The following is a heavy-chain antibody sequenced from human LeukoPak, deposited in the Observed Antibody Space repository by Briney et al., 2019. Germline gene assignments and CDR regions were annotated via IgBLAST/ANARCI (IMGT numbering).Heavy chain of an antibody. V-gene: IGHV4-34*01. D-gene: IGHD3-22*01. J-gene: IGHJ5*02. Sequence: ASATLSLTCAVYGGSFSGYYWSWIRQPLGKGLEWIGEINHSGSTNYDPSLKSRVTISVDTSKNQFSLKLSSVTAADTAVYYCASAVSGYYHNRFDPWGQGTLVTVSS. CDR1: GGSFSGYY. CDR2: INHSGST. CDR3: ASAVSGYYHNRFDP.